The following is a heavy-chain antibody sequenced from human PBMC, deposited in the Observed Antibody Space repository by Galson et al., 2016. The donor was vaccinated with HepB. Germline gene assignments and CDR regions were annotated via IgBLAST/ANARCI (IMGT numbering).Heavy chain of an antibody. D-gene: IGHD3-3*01. CDR2: IYSGGST. V-gene: IGHV3-53*01. J-gene: IGHJ6*03. CDR3: ATFPYYDFWSGYYYYMDV. Sequence: SLRLSCAVSGLAVGNKFMIWVRQAPGKGLEWVSFIYSGGSTYYADSVKGRFTISRDNSRNTLYLQMNSLSAEDTALYYCATFPYYDFWSGYYYYMDVWGKGTTVTVSS. CDR1: GLAVGNKF.